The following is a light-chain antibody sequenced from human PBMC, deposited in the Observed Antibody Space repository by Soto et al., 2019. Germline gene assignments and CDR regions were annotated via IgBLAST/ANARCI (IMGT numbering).Light chain of an antibody. CDR2: GAS. CDR3: QQYNTWPRM. V-gene: IGKV3-15*01. CDR1: QSGSTN. Sequence: EIVMTQSPATLSVSPGERATLSCRASQSGSTNLAWYQQKPGQAPRLLIYGASTRATGIPARFSGSGSGTEFTLTVSSLQSEDFAVYYCQQYNTWPRMFGQGTKVEIK. J-gene: IGKJ1*01.